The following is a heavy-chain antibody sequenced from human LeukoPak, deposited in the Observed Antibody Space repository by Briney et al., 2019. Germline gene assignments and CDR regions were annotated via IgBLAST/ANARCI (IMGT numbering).Heavy chain of an antibody. D-gene: IGHD3-22*01. V-gene: IGHV3-66*01. Sequence: PGGSLRLSCAASGFTVGSNYMSWVRQAPGKGLEWVSIIYRGGSTNYADSVKGRFTISRDTSKNTLYLHMNRLRAEDTAVYYCARFSANSSAYFFDYWGQGTLVTVSS. CDR2: IYRGGST. CDR3: ARFSANSSAYFFDY. CDR1: GFTVGSNY. J-gene: IGHJ4*02.